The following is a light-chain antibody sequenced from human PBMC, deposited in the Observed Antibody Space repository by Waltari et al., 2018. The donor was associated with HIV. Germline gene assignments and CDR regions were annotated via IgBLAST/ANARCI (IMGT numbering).Light chain of an antibody. CDR1: SGNIATNY. V-gene: IGLV6-57*01. CDR2: EDN. J-gene: IGLJ2*01. Sequence: FVLTQPHSVSESPGTTVTISCTRNSGNIATNYVQPYQQPPGSSPTTVIYEDNQRPSGVPDRFSGSIDSSSNSAALTISGLETDDEADYYCQSYDNNDVIFGGGTRLTVL. CDR3: QSYDNNDVI.